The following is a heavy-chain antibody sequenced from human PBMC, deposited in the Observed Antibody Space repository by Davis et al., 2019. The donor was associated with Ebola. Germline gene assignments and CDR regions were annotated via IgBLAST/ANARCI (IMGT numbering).Heavy chain of an antibody. V-gene: IGHV1-18*04. CDR1: GYTFTSYG. CDR2: ISAYNGNS. CDR3: ARGQNYYGSGSGWFDP. D-gene: IGHD3-10*01. Sequence: ASVKVSCKASGYTFTSYGISWVRQAPGQGLEWMGWISAYNGNSNYAQKLQGRVTMTTDTSTSTAYMELRSLRSDDTAVYYCARGQNYYGSGSGWFDPWGQGTLVTVSS. J-gene: IGHJ5*02.